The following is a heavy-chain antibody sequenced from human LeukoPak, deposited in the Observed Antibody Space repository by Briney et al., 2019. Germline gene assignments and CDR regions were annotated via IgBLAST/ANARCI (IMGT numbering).Heavy chain of an antibody. CDR2: INQSGST. CDR1: GGSFSTYY. Sequence: SETLSLTCAVYGGSFSTYYCTWIRQPPGKGLDWIGEINQSGSTKYNPSLKSRVTISLDTSKHQFSLKLSSVTAADTAVYYRAVSTTTMTTRTLDYWGQGTLVTVSS. CDR3: AVSTTTMTTRTLDY. V-gene: IGHV4-34*01. D-gene: IGHD4-17*01. J-gene: IGHJ4*02.